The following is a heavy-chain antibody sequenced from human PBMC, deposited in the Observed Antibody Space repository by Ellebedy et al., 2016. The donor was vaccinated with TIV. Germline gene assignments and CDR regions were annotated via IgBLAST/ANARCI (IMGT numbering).Heavy chain of an antibody. CDR1: GGTFSSYA. Sequence: SVKVSXXASGGTFSSYAISWVRQAPGQGLEWMGGIIPIFGTANYAQKFQGRVTITADESTSTAYMELSSLRSEDTAVYYCARGGYSYAPGDYWGQGTLVTVSS. CDR3: ARGGYSYAPGDY. V-gene: IGHV1-69*13. D-gene: IGHD5-18*01. J-gene: IGHJ4*02. CDR2: IIPIFGTA.